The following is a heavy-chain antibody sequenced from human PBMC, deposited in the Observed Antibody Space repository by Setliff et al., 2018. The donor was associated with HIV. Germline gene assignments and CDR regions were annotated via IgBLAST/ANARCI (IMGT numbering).Heavy chain of an antibody. CDR1: GFTFSSYW. D-gene: IGHD6-13*01. V-gene: IGHV3-53*05. J-gene: IGHJ6*02. CDR3: ARDCRVGWVFTYGMDV. CDR2: ITSGGST. Sequence: GGSLRLSCAASGFTFSSYWMSWVRQAPGKGLEWVSIITSGGSTYYADSAKGRFIISTDNSKNTLYLQMNSLRPEDTAVYYCARDCRVGWVFTYGMDVWGQGTLVTVSS.